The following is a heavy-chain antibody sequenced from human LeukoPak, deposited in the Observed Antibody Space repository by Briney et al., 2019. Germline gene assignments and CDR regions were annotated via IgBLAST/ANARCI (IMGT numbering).Heavy chain of an antibody. CDR1: GFTFSIPA. CDR2: LSGSGYNT. Sequence: GGSLRLSCAASGFTFSIPALSWVRHSPGKRLEWVSSLSGSGYNTYYADSVKGRFTISRDNSKNTVYLQMNSLRAEDTAVYYCAKSRSGGGSCYNYWGQGTLVTVSS. CDR3: AKSRSGGGSCYNY. J-gene: IGHJ4*02. D-gene: IGHD2-15*01. V-gene: IGHV3-23*01.